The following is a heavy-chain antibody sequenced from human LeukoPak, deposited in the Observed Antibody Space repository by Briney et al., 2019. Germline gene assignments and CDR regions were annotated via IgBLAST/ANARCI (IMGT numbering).Heavy chain of an antibody. V-gene: IGHV3-66*01. CDR3: GNGWYYQGAGGYLAY. D-gene: IGHD3-10*01. J-gene: IGHJ4*02. Sequence: PGGSLRLSCAASGFTVSSNYMTWVRQAPGKGLEWVSIIYSGGSTYYADSVRGRFTISRDNYKNTLYLQINRRGAENTALYYRGNGWYYQGAGGYLAYWGQGALVTVS. CDR1: GFTVSSNY. CDR2: IYSGGST.